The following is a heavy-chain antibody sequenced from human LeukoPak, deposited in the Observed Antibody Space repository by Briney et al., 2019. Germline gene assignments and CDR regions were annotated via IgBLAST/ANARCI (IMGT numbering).Heavy chain of an antibody. CDR3: ARSRQPQFYGSGTEINYYYYYYMDV. CDR1: GFTFSSYS. J-gene: IGHJ6*03. CDR2: ISSSSSYI. Sequence: GGSLRLSCAASGFTFSSYSMNWVRQAPGKGLEWVSSISSSSSYIYYADSVKGRFTISRDNAKNSLYLQMNSLRAEDTAVYYCARSRQPQFYGSGTEINYYYYYYMDVWGKGTTVTVSS. V-gene: IGHV3-21*01. D-gene: IGHD3-10*01.